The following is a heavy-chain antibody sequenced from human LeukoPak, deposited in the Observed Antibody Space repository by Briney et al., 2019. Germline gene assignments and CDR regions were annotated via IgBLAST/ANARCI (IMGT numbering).Heavy chain of an antibody. J-gene: IGHJ4*02. D-gene: IGHD6-19*01. CDR2: IIPIFGTA. V-gene: IGHV1-69*06. CDR1: GYTFTSYD. Sequence: ASVKVSCKASGYTFTSYDISWVRQAPGQGLEWMGGIIPIFGTANYAQKFQGRVTNTADKSTSTAYMELSSLRSEDTAVYYCATPSSGYSSGWYYWGQGTLVTVSS. CDR3: ATPSSGYSSGWYY.